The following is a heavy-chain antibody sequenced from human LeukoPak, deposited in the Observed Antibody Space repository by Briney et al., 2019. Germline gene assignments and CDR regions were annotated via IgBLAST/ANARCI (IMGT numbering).Heavy chain of an antibody. Sequence: PSETMSLTCAVSGGSISSDNWWTCVRQPPGKGLEWIGEIYHNGSTNYNPSLKSRATISVDKSKNFFSLKLSSVTAADSAVYYCATLITPDYWGQGTLVTVSS. D-gene: IGHD3-16*01. CDR1: GGSISSDNW. J-gene: IGHJ4*02. V-gene: IGHV4-4*02. CDR2: IYHNGST. CDR3: ATLITPDY.